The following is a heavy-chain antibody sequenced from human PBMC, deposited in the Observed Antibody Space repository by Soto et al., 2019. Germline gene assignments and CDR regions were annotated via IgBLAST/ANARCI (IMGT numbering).Heavy chain of an antibody. D-gene: IGHD2-2*01. CDR3: ARGVDTMAFDH. V-gene: IGHV4-30-4*02. CDR1: GDSLRSGDYY. Sequence: SETLSLTCTVSGDSLRSGDYYWSWIRQPPGKGLEWIGYIYNSGSTYYEPSLRSRLTISEDLSKNQLSLRLTAVTAADTAVYYCARGVDTMAFDHWGQGTLVTVSS. J-gene: IGHJ5*02. CDR2: IYNSGST.